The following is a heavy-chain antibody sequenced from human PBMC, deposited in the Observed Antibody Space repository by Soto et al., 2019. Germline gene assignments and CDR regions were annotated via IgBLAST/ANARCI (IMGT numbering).Heavy chain of an antibody. D-gene: IGHD6-6*01. CDR2: ISGSDDST. J-gene: IGHJ4*02. V-gene: IGHV3-23*01. CDR3: AKRSSSSTFDY. CDR1: GFTFSSYA. Sequence: EVQLLESGGGLVQPGESLRLSCAASGFTFSSYAMSWVRQAPGKGLEWVSVISGSDDSTYYADSVKGRFTISRDNSKDTLCLQRNSLRAEDTAVYYCAKRSSSSTFDYWGQGTLVTVSS.